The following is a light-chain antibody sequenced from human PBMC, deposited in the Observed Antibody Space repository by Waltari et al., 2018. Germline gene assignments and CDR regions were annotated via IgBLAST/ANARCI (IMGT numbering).Light chain of an antibody. J-gene: IGLJ2*01. CDR1: SSDVGSYNL. CDR2: EVS. V-gene: IGLV2-23*02. Sequence: QSALTQPASVSGSPGQSITISCTGTSSDVGSYNLVSWYQQHPGKAPKLMIYEVSKRPSGVSKRCSGSKSGNTASRTISGLQAEDEADYYCCSYAGSSAVVFGGGTKLTVL. CDR3: CSYAGSSAVV.